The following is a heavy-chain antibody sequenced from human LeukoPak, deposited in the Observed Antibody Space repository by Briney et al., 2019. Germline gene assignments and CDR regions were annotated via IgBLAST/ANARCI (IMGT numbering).Heavy chain of an antibody. V-gene: IGHV3-48*01. CDR3: ARDRGVFSGSYPLHYFDY. CDR1: GFTFNIYH. CDR2: ISSSSSSI. D-gene: IGHD1-26*01. Sequence: GGSLRLSCTASGFTFNIYHMNWVRQAPGKGLEWVSYISSSSSSIYYADSVKGRFTISRDNAKNSLYLQMNSLRAEDTAVYYLARDRGVFSGSYPLHYFDYWGQGNLVTGSS. J-gene: IGHJ4*02.